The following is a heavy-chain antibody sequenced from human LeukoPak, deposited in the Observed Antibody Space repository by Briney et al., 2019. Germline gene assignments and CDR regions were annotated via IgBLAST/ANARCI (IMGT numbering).Heavy chain of an antibody. Sequence: GASVKVSCKASGYTFTSCDINWVRQATGQGLEWMGWMNPNSGNTGYAQKFQGRVTMTRNTSISTAYMELSSLRSEDTAVYYCARSAILLWFGESQGGMDVWGQGTTVTVSS. CDR1: GYTFTSCD. V-gene: IGHV1-8*01. D-gene: IGHD3-10*01. CDR3: ARSAILLWFGESQGGMDV. J-gene: IGHJ6*02. CDR2: MNPNSGNT.